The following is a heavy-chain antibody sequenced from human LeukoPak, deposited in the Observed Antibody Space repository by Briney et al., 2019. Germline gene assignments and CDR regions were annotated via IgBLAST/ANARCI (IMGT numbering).Heavy chain of an antibody. Sequence: PSQTLSPTCTLSGGSISSNSNYWAWIRHPPRRRLECISSISYGWSTYSSPSLESRVTISVDTSKHQFSLRLSSVTAAGTAVYYCARQALWFFDHWGQGTLVTVSS. CDR2: ISYGWST. CDR3: ARQALWFFDH. J-gene: IGHJ4*02. CDR1: GGSISSNSNY. V-gene: IGHV4-39*01. D-gene: IGHD2-21*01.